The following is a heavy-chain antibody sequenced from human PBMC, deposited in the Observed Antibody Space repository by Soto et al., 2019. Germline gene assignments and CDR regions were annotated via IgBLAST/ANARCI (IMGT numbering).Heavy chain of an antibody. D-gene: IGHD1-26*01. CDR3: VRDDVGVGIDY. CDR2: IDSDGNST. Sequence: PGGSLILSCAASGFTFSSYWMHWVRQVPGKGLVWVSHIDSDGNSTTYADSVKGRFTISRDNAKNTVYLQMNSLRADDTAVYYCVRDDVGVGIDYWGLGTLVTVSS. V-gene: IGHV3-74*03. CDR1: GFTFSSYW. J-gene: IGHJ4*02.